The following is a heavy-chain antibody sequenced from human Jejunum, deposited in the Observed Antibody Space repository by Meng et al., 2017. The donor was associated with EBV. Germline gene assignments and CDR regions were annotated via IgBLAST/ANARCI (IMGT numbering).Heavy chain of an antibody. Sequence: QVTLRGPGPGLVKPSATLSLSCAVSGYSMSNRNWWGWIRQPPGKGLEWIGYIYYTGTTYYNPSLKSRVTMSIDTSKNHFSLKLTSVTTMDTAVYYCAKRMPGTGFDYWGQGTLVTVSS. V-gene: IGHV4-28*01. CDR1: GYSMSNRNW. CDR2: IYYTGTT. CDR3: AKRMPGTGFDY. D-gene: IGHD1-1*01. J-gene: IGHJ4*02.